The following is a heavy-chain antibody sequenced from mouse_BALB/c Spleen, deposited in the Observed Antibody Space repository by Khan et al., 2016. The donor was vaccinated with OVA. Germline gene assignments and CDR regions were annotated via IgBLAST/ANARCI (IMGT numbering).Heavy chain of an antibody. CDR1: GFTFSSYT. CDR2: ISSGGSYT. V-gene: IGHV5-6-4*01. Sequence: EVQLVESGGGLVKPGGSLKLSCAASGFTFSSYTMSWVRQTPEKRLEWVATISSGGSYTYYPDSVKGRFTISRDNAKNTLYLQMSSLKSEDTAMNYSTTHYEYDWSYYAMDYWGQGTSVTVSS. D-gene: IGHD2-4*01. CDR3: TTHYEYDWSYYAMDY. J-gene: IGHJ4*01.